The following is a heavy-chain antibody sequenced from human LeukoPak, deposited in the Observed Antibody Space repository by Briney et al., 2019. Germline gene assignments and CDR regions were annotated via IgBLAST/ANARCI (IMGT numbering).Heavy chain of an antibody. D-gene: IGHD2-8*01. CDR1: GFTFSSYA. V-gene: IGHV3-23*01. Sequence: GGSLRLSCAASGFTFSSYAMSWVRQAPGKGLGWVSAISGSGGSTYYADSVKGRFTISRDNSKNTLYLQMNSLRAEDTAVYYCAKTGYCTNGVCYRGFDYWGQGTLVTVSS. CDR3: AKTGYCTNGVCYRGFDY. J-gene: IGHJ4*02. CDR2: ISGSGGST.